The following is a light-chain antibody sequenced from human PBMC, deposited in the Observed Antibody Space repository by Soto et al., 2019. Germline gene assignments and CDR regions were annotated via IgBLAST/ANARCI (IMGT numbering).Light chain of an antibody. CDR2: AAS. J-gene: IGKJ4*01. CDR1: QGISSW. V-gene: IGKV1-12*01. Sequence: DIQMTQSPSSVSASVGDSVTITCRASQGISSWFAWYQQKPGKAPKLLIYAASSLQSGVPSRFSGSGSGTEFTLTISSLQSEDFAVYYCQQYNNWALVIFGGGTKVDIK. CDR3: QQYNNWALVI.